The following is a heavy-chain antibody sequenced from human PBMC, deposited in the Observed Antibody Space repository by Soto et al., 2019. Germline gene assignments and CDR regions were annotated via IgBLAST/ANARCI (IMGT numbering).Heavy chain of an antibody. CDR2: IIPILGIA. V-gene: IGHV1-69*02. CDR1: GGTFSSYT. Sequence: QVQLVQSGAEVKKPGSSVKVSCKASGGTFSSYTISWVRQASGQGLEWMGRIIPILGIANYAQKFQGRVTITADKSTSTAYMELSSLRSEDTAVYYCAAALVGAIFDPWGQGTLVTVSS. J-gene: IGHJ5*02. CDR3: AAALVGAIFDP. D-gene: IGHD1-26*01.